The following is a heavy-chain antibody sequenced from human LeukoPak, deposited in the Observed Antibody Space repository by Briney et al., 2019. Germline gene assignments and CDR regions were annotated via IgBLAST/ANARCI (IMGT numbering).Heavy chain of an antibody. Sequence: SGPTLVNPTQALTLTCTFSGFSLSTSGMCVSWIRQPPGQALEWLALIDWDDNKYYNASLGTRLAISKDTSKNQVVLTMTNIDHVDTATYFCARYLYGDSASYFDYWGQGSLVIVSS. CDR2: IDWDDNK. J-gene: IGHJ4*02. CDR3: ARYLYGDSASYFDY. CDR1: GFSLSTSGMC. V-gene: IGHV2-70*01. D-gene: IGHD4-17*01.